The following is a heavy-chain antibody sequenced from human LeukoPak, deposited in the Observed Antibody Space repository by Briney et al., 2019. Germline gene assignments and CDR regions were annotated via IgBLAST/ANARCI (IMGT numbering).Heavy chain of an antibody. CDR3: AKGPQRAVTTFFPFDY. J-gene: IGHJ4*02. CDR1: GFTFNNFG. CDR2: ISYDGRNG. Sequence: PGGSLRLSCAASGFTFNNFGMHWVRQAPGKGLEWVAVISYDGRNGYYADAVKGRFIISRDNSKSTLYLQMNSLRLEDTAVYYCAKGPQRAVTTFFPFDYWGQGTLVTVSS. D-gene: IGHD4-17*01. V-gene: IGHV3-30*18.